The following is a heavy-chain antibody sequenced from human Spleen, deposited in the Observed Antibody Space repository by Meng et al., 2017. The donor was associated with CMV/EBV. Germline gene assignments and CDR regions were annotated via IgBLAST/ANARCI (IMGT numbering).Heavy chain of an antibody. V-gene: IGHV5-51*01. CDR2: IDPSDSET. J-gene: IGHJ4*02. CDR1: GYNFNTHW. D-gene: IGHD2-8*01. CDR3: AKLRDLSNGLDYFDA. Sequence: GGSLRLSCHASGYNFNTHWIGWVRQLPGKGLEWMGIIDPSDSETRYSPSFQAQVTISVDKSINTAYLHWSSLKASDTAVYYCAKLRDLSNGLDYFDAWGQGTLVTVSS.